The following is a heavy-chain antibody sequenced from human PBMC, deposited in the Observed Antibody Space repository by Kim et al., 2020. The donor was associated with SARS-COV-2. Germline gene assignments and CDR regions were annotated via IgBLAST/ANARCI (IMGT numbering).Heavy chain of an antibody. D-gene: IGHD3-3*01. J-gene: IGHJ4*02. V-gene: IGHV1-69*13. CDR1: GGTFSSYA. Sequence: SVKVSCKASGGTFSSYAISWVRQAPGQGLEWMGGIIPIFGTANYAQKFQGRVTITADESTSTAYMELSSLRSEDTAVYYCARSFWSGYYLTLGRGYYFDYWGQGTLVTVSS. CDR2: IIPIFGTA. CDR3: ARSFWSGYYLTLGRGYYFDY.